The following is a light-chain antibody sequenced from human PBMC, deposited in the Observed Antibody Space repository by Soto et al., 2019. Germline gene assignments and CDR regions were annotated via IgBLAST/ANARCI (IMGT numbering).Light chain of an antibody. CDR1: QRVGSN. CDR2: GIS. CDR3: QQYTSWPIT. Sequence: ELVLTQSPATLSVSPGERATLSCRASQRVGSNYLAWYQQKPGQTSRLLIYGISARATGVPDRFSGSGSGTEFTLTISSLQTEDFAIYYCQQYTSWPITFGQGTRLEIK. J-gene: IGKJ5*01. V-gene: IGKV3-15*01.